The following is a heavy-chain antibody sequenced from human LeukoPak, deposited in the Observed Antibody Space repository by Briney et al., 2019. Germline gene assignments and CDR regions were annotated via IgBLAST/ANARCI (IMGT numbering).Heavy chain of an antibody. D-gene: IGHD3-22*01. CDR2: ISYDGSNK. CDR3: ARAGYYYDSKRKFDP. CDR1: GFTFSSYG. J-gene: IGHJ5*02. V-gene: IGHV3-30*03. Sequence: GGSLRLSCAASGFTFSSYGMHWVRQAPGKGLEWVAVISYDGSNKYYADSVKGRFTISRDNSKNTLYLQMNSLRAEDTAVYYCARAGYYYDSKRKFDPWGQGTLVTVSS.